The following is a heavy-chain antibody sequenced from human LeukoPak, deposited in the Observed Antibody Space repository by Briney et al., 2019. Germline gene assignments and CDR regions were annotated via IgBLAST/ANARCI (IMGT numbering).Heavy chain of an antibody. CDR3: ARDSHSGSDLDY. CDR1: GYTFTDYY. V-gene: IGHV1-18*04. CDR2: ISAYNGNT. Sequence: GASVKVSCKASGYTFTDYYLHWVRQAPGQGLEWMGWISAYNGNTNYAQKLQGRVTMTTDTSTSTAYMELRSLRSDDTAVYYCARDSHSGSDLDYWGQGTLVTVS. D-gene: IGHD1-26*01. J-gene: IGHJ4*02.